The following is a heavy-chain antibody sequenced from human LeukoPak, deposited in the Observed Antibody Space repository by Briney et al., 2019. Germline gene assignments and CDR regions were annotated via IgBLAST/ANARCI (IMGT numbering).Heavy chain of an antibody. CDR3: ARYCSSTSCQEI. D-gene: IGHD2-2*01. CDR2: INAGNGNT. J-gene: IGHJ4*02. V-gene: IGHV1-3*01. Sequence: ASVKVSCKVSGYTLTELSMHWVRQAPGQRLEWMGWINAGNGNTKYSQKFQGRVTITRDTSASTAYMELSSLRSEDTAVYYCARYCSSTSCQEIWGQGTLVTVSS. CDR1: GYTLTELS.